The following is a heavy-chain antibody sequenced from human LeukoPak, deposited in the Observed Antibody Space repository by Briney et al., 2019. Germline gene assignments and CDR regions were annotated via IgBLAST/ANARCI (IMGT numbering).Heavy chain of an antibody. J-gene: IGHJ4*02. Sequence: GSSVKVSCKASGGTFSSYAISWVRQAPGRGLEWMGRIIPTLGIANYAQKFQGRVTITADKSTSTAYMELSSLRSEDTAVYYCAREEWEYYDSSGYYWVGYWGQGTLVTVSS. V-gene: IGHV1-69*04. D-gene: IGHD3-22*01. CDR3: AREEWEYYDSSGYYWVGY. CDR2: IIPTLGIA. CDR1: GGTFSSYA.